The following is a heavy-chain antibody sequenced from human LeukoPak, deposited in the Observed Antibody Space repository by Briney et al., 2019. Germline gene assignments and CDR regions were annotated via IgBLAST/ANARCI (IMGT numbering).Heavy chain of an antibody. CDR2: INHSGST. J-gene: IGHJ4*02. D-gene: IGHD3-16*01. Sequence: SETLSLTCAVYGKSFSGYYWSWIRQPPGKGLGWIGEINHSGSTNYNPSLKSRVTISVDTSKNQFSLKLSSVTAADTAVYYCATSGGTLGPTNYFAYWGQGTLVTVSS. V-gene: IGHV4-34*01. CDR1: GKSFSGYY. CDR3: ATSGGTLGPTNYFAY.